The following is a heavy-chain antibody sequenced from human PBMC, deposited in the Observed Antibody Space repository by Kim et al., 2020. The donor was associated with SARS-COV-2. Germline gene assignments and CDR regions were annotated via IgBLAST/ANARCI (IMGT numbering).Heavy chain of an antibody. J-gene: IGHJ4*02. CDR1: GFTFSSYA. Sequence: GGSLRLSCAASGFTFSSYAMSWVRQAPGEGLEWVSAISGSGGSTYYADSVKGRFTISRDNSKNTLYLQIDSLRAEDTAVYYCAKDLSGLAKVNWGQGTLVAVSS. V-gene: IGHV3-23*01. CDR3: AKDLSGLAKVN. CDR2: ISGSGGST. D-gene: IGHD3-10*01.